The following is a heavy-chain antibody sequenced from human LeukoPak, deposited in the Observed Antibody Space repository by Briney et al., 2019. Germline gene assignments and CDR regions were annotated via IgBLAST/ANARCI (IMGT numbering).Heavy chain of an antibody. V-gene: IGHV3-30*02. CDR3: AKGDGYNPFDY. CDR2: IRYDGSNK. CDR1: GFTFSSYG. J-gene: IGHJ4*02. Sequence: GGSLRLSCAASGFTFSSYGMHWVRQAPCKGLEWVAFIRYDGSNKYYADSVKGRFTISRDNSKNTLYLQMNSLRAEDTAVYYCAKGDGYNPFDYWGQGTLVTVSS. D-gene: IGHD5-24*01.